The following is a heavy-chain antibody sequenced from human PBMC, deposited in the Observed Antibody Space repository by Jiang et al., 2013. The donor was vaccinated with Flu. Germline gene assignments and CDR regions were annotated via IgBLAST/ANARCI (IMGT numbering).Heavy chain of an antibody. CDR2: INAGNGNT. CDR3: ARDIAGSSGWYAYDY. V-gene: IGHV1-3*01. CDR1: GYTFTSYA. J-gene: IGHJ4*02. D-gene: IGHD6-19*01. Sequence: SGAEVKKPGASVKVSCKASGYTFTSYAMHWVRQAPGQRLEWMGWINAGNGNTKYSQKFQGRVTITRDTSASTAYMELSSLRSEDTAVYYCARDIAGSSGWYAYDYWGQGTLVTVSS.